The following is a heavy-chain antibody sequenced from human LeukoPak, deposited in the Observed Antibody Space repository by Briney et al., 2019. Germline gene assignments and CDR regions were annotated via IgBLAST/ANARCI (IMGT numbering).Heavy chain of an antibody. J-gene: IGHJ4*02. CDR2: MNPNSGNT. CDR1: GYTFSSYD. D-gene: IGHD6-6*01. CDR3: ARLPKYSRPLDY. Sequence: GASVKASRKCSGYTFSSYDINWVRQATAQGLEWVGLMNPNSGNTAYAQKFQGRVTMSRDTSISTAYMELGSLRSEDTAVYYCARLPKYSRPLDYWGQGTLVTVSS. V-gene: IGHV1-8*02.